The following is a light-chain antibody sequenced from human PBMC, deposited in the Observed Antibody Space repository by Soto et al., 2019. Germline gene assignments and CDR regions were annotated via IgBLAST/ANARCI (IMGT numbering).Light chain of an antibody. Sequence: DIVMTQSPDSLAVSLGERATINCKSSQSVLYSSNNKNYLAWYQQKPGQPPKLVIYWASTRESGVPDRFSGSGSVTDFTLTISSLQAEDVAVYYCQQYYSTPRTVGQGTKVEIK. J-gene: IGKJ1*01. V-gene: IGKV4-1*01. CDR2: WAS. CDR3: QQYYSTPRT. CDR1: QSVLYSSNNKNY.